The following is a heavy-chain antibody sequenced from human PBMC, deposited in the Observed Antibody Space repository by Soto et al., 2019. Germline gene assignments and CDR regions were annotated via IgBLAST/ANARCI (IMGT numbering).Heavy chain of an antibody. V-gene: IGHV4-39*01. D-gene: IGHD3-10*01. J-gene: IGHJ6*01. CDR1: GGSIGGSNYF. CDR2: IYSSGST. CDR3: TRRSFGVRVVTTMSV. Sequence: QLRLQESGPGLVKPSETLYLTCTVSGGSIGGSNYFWGWIRQSPGKGLEWLGTIYSSGSTSYHPSLKSRSTMSLEISNNRFSLTLRSVTAADTAAYYCTRRSFGVRVVTTMSVWGPGTTVTVAS.